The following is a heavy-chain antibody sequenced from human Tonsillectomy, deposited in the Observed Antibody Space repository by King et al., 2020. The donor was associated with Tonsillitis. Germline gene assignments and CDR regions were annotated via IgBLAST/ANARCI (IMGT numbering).Heavy chain of an antibody. J-gene: IGHJ6*01. CDR1: GGSIRSYX. Sequence: VQLQESGPXLVKPSEXLSLTCTVSGGSIRSYXWTWIRQPPGKGLEWIGYIYHSGSTNYNPSLKSRVTMSLDTSKNHLSLKLRSVTAADTAVYYCARGSXGHXYXYVMXVWGQXTTVTV. CDR3: ARGSXGHXYXYVMXV. V-gene: IGHV4-59*01. CDR2: IYHSGST. D-gene: IGHD3/OR15-3a*01.